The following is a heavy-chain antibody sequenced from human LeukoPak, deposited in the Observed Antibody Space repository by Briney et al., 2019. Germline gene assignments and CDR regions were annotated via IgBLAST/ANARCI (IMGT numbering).Heavy chain of an antibody. D-gene: IGHD5/OR15-5a*01. CDR2: VYHSGTT. CDR3: ARIVSETFDS. V-gene: IGHV4-38-2*02. Sequence: SETLSLTCTVSGYSISSGYFWGWVRQPPGKGLEWIGSVYHSGTTYYSSSLKSRVTISVDTSKNQYSLEVSSVTAADTAVYYCARIVSETFDSWGQGTLVTVSS. J-gene: IGHJ4*02. CDR1: GYSISSGYF.